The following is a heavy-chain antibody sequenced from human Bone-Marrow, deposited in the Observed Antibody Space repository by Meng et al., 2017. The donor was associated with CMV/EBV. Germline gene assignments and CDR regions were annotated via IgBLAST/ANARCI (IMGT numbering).Heavy chain of an antibody. D-gene: IGHD4-17*01. CDR3: ARGPTMTTDY. V-gene: IGHV4-31*03. CDR1: GGSIRSCPYY. Sequence: CTVSGGSIRSCPYYWSWVRQHPGKGLEWIGYIFHSGSTTYNPYLRSRVAISVDTSKNQFSLSLSSVTAADTAVYYCARGPTMTTDYWGQGILVTVSS. J-gene: IGHJ4*02. CDR2: IFHSGST.